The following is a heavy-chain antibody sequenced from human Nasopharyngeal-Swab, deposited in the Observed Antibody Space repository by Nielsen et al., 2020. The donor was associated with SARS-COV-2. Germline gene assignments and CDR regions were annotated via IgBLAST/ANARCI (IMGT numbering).Heavy chain of an antibody. CDR2: INPSDGST. J-gene: IGHJ4*02. CDR3: ASALGGITMVRGANFYY. Sequence: ASVNVSCMESGYTFTSYYLHWVRQAPGQGLEWMGLINPSDGSTSYAQNLQGRVTMTRDTSTGTVYMELSSLISEDTSVYYCASALGGITMVRGANFYYWGQGTLVTVSS. D-gene: IGHD3-10*01. V-gene: IGHV1-46*01. CDR1: GYTFTSYY.